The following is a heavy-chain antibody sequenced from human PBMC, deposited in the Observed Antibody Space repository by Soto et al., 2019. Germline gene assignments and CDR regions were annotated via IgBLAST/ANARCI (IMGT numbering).Heavy chain of an antibody. CDR3: AKDMFRGVIPTILDY. CDR1: GFTFSSYA. CDR2: ISGSGGST. Sequence: EVQLLESGGGLVQPGGSLRLSCAASGFTFSSYAMSWVRQAPGKGLEWVSAISGSGGSTYYAGSVKGRFTIARDNSKNALHMQMNSLRAEDTAVYYCAKDMFRGVIPTILDYWGQGTLVTVS. D-gene: IGHD3-10*01. J-gene: IGHJ4*02. V-gene: IGHV3-23*01.